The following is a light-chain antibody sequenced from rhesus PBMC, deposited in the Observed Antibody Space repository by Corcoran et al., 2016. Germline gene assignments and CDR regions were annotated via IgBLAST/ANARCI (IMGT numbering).Light chain of an antibody. J-gene: IGLJ6*01. Sequence: QAALTQPRSVSGSPGQSVTISCTGTSSDIGVYNYVSWYQQHPGTAPKLMIYEVSKRPSGVSDRFSGSKSGNTASLTISGLQAEDEADYYCSSYAGTNNDVFGSGTKLTVL. V-gene: IGLV2-32*02. CDR1: SSDIGVYNY. CDR3: SSYAGTNNDV. CDR2: EVS.